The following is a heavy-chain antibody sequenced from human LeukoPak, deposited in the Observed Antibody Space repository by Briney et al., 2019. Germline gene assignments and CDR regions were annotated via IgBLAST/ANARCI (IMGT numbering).Heavy chain of an antibody. CDR1: GGSFSGFY. CDR2: INHSGST. D-gene: IGHD2/OR15-2a*01. V-gene: IGHV4-34*01. CDR3: ARGRNRYFDL. Sequence: SETLSLTCAVYGGSFSGFYWSWIRQPPGKGLEWIGEINHSGSTNYNPSLKRRVTISVDTSNNQFSLKLSSVTAADTAVYYCARGRNRYFDLWGRGTLVTVSS. J-gene: IGHJ2*01.